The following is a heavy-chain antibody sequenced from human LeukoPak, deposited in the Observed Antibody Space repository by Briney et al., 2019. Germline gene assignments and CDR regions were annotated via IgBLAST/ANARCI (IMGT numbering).Heavy chain of an antibody. V-gene: IGHV4-59*01. CDR2: IYYSGST. D-gene: IGHD4-17*01. Sequence: SQTLSLTCTVSGGSISSYYWNWIRQPPGKGLEWIGYIYYSGSTNYNPSLKSRVTISVDTSKNQFSLKLSSVTAADTAVYYCARVDYERNWFDPWGQGTLVTVSS. CDR1: GGSISSYY. CDR3: ARVDYERNWFDP. J-gene: IGHJ5*02.